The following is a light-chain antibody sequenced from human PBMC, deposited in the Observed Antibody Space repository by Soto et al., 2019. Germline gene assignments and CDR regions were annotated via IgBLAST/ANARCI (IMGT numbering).Light chain of an antibody. CDR3: QQYNSWWT. Sequence: DLQMTQSPSTLSGSVGDRVTITCRASQTISSWLAWYQQKPGKAPKLLIYKASSLESGVPSRFSGSGSGTEFTLTISSLKPDDFATYYCQQYNSWWTFGQGTKVDIK. J-gene: IGKJ1*01. CDR2: KAS. V-gene: IGKV1-5*03. CDR1: QTISSW.